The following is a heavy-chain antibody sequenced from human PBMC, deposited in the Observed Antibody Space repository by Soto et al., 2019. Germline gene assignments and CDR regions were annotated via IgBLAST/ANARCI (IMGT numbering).Heavy chain of an antibody. J-gene: IGHJ4*02. V-gene: IGHV1-18*04. CDR1: GYTFTSYG. D-gene: IGHD4-17*01. Sequence: QVQLVQSGAEVKKPGASVKVSCKASGYTFTSYGISWVRQAPAQGLEWMGWISAYNGNTNYAQKLQGRVSMTTDTSQSTAYMVLRCMRSDDTAVYYCARDQQSSWVTTGNFDYWGQGTLVTVSS. CDR3: ARDQQSSWVTTGNFDY. CDR2: ISAYNGNT.